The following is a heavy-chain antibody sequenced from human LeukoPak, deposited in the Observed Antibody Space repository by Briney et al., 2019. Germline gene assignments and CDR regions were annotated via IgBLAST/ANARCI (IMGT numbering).Heavy chain of an antibody. CDR2: ISGSGGST. CDR1: GFVFSSYA. J-gene: IGHJ4*02. Sequence: GGSLRLSCTVSGFVFSSYAMPWVRQAPGKGLEWVSGISGSGGSTYYADSVKGRFTISRDNSTNALYLQMNSLRAADTAVYYCAKGLNYESSAAFDYGGQGTLVTASS. V-gene: IGHV3-23*01. CDR3: AKGLNYESSAAFDY. D-gene: IGHD3-22*01.